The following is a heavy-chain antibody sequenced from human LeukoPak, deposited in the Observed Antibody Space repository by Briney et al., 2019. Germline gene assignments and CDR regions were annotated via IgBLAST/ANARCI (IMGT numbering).Heavy chain of an antibody. CDR1: GFTFSSYA. J-gene: IGHJ4*02. V-gene: IGHV3-48*02. CDR2: ISSDSSTI. CDR3: AREEDAF. Sequence: GGSLRLSCAASGFTFSSYAMSWVRQAPGKGLEWVSYISSDSSTIFYADSVKGRFTISRDNVKNSLFLQLNSLRDEDTAVYYCAREEDAFGGQGTLVTVSS.